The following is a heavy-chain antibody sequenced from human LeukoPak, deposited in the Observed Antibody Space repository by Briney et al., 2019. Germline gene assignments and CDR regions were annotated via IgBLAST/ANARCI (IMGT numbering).Heavy chain of an antibody. CDR2: IYYSGST. J-gene: IGHJ5*02. CDR3: AREVGGAYYYDSSGYYNWFDP. Sequence: SETLSLTCTVSGGSISSYYWSWIRQPPGKGLEWIGCIYYSGSTNYNPSLKSRVTISVDTSKNQFSLKLSSVTAADTAVYYCAREVGGAYYYDSSGYYNWFDPWGQGTLVTVSS. CDR1: GGSISSYY. V-gene: IGHV4-59*01. D-gene: IGHD3-22*01.